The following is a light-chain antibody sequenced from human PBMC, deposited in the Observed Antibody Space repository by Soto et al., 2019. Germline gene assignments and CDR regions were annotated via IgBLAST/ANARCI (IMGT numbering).Light chain of an antibody. V-gene: IGKV1-5*03. Sequence: EIQMTQSPSTLSSSVGDRVTITCRASQSVSTWLAWYQQKPGKAPKLLIYKASNLESGVPSSLSGSAYGTEFTLTISGMTPEDYATYYCQQYEPYSTFGQGTKVDIK. CDR2: KAS. CDR3: QQYEPYST. CDR1: QSVSTW. J-gene: IGKJ1*01.